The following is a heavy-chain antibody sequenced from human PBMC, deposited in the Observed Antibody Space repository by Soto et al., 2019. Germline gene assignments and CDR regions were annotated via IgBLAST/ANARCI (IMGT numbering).Heavy chain of an antibody. J-gene: IGHJ6*02. CDR2: ISYDGSNK. Sequence: PGGSLRLSCAASGFTFSSYGMHWVRQAPGKGLEWVAVISYDGSNKYYADSVKGRFTISRDNSKNTLYLQMNSLRAEDTAVYYCAKGLLSEDVNYDFWSGYPYGMDVWGQGTTVTVSS. CDR3: AKGLLSEDVNYDFWSGYPYGMDV. CDR1: GFTFSSYG. V-gene: IGHV3-30*18. D-gene: IGHD3-3*01.